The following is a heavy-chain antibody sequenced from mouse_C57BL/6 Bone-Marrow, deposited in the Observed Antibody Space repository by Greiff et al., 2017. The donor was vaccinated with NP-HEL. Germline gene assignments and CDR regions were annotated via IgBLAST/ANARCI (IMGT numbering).Heavy chain of an antibody. CDR3: ARQGYGSKGFFAY. CDR1: GYAFSSSW. CDR2: IYPGDGDT. V-gene: IGHV1-82*01. Sequence: QVQLQQSGPELVKPGASVKISCKASGYAFSSSWMNWVKQRPGKGLEWIGRIYPGDGDTNYNGKFKGKDTLTADKSSSTAYMQLSSLTSEDSAVYFCARQGYGSKGFFAYWGQGTLVTVSA. J-gene: IGHJ3*01. D-gene: IGHD2-2*01.